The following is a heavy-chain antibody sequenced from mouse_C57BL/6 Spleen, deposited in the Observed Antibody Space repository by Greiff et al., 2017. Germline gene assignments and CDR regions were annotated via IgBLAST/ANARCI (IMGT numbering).Heavy chain of an antibody. CDR3: ARHGDYYGSSHWYFDV. V-gene: IGHV5-9*01. D-gene: IGHD1-1*01. CDR2: ISGGGGNT. Sequence: EVKLVESGGGLVKPGGSLKLSCAASGFTFSSYTMSWVRQTPEKRLEWVATISGGGGNTYYPDSVKGRFTISRENAKNTLYLQMRSLRSEDTALYYCARHGDYYGSSHWYFDVWGTGTTVTVSS. CDR1: GFTFSSYT. J-gene: IGHJ1*03.